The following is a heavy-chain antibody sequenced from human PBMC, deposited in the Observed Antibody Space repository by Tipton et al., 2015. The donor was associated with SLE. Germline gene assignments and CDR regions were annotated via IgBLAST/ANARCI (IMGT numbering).Heavy chain of an antibody. D-gene: IGHD2/OR15-2a*01. Sequence: VQLVQSGAEVKKPGESLRISCKGSGYSFSSLWMAWVGQMPGKGLEWMGIIYPGDSDTRYSPSFQGQVTFSVDKSIITTYLQWSSLKASDTAVYYCARSSSRNIMPVDAFDIWGQGTMVTVSS. J-gene: IGHJ3*02. CDR1: GYSFSSLW. CDR3: ARSSSRNIMPVDAFDI. CDR2: IYPGDSDT. V-gene: IGHV5-51*03.